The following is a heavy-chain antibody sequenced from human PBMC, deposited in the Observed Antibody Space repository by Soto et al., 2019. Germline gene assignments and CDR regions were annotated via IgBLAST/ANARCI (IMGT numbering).Heavy chain of an antibody. CDR3: ARAYLRGYGGYEWGFGP. D-gene: IGHD5-12*01. CDR2: INPNSGGT. CDR1: GYTFTGYY. J-gene: IGHJ5*02. Sequence: QVQLVQSGAEVKKPGASVKVSCKASGYTFTGYYMHWVRQAPGQGLEWMGWINPNSGGTNYAQKFQGWVTMTRDTSISTAYLEQSRLRSDDAAVYYCARAYLRGYGGYEWGFGPWGQGTLVTVSS. V-gene: IGHV1-2*04.